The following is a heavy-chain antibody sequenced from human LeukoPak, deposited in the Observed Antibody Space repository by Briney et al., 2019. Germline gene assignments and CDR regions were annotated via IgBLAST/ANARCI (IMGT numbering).Heavy chain of an antibody. V-gene: IGHV3-9*01. J-gene: IGHJ4*02. D-gene: IGHD2-21*01. CDR3: ATERIMVVPPAIVFDN. CDR2: ISWNSGTI. CDR1: GFTFDDYA. Sequence: GGSLRLSCAASGFTFDDYAMHWVRQAPGKGLEWVSGISWNSGTIGYADSVKGRFTISRDNARQSLYLQMNSLTAEDTAVYYCATERIMVVPPAIVFDNWGLGTLVTVSS.